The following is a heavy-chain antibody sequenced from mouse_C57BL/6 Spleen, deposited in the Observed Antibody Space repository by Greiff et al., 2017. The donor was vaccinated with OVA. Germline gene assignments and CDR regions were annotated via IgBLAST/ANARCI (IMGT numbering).Heavy chain of an antibody. CDR3: AREGRNDYDDFDY. V-gene: IGHV5-16*01. CDR2: INYDGSST. D-gene: IGHD2-4*01. Sequence: EVKLMESEGGLVQPGSSMKLSCTASGFTFSDYYMAWVRQVPEKGLEWVANINYDGSSTYYLDSLKSRFIISRDNAKNILYLQMSSLKSEDTATYYCAREGRNDYDDFDYRGQGTTLTVSS. CDR1: GFTFSDYY. J-gene: IGHJ2*01.